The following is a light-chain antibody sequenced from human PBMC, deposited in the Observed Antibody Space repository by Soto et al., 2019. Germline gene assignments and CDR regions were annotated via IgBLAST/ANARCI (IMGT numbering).Light chain of an antibody. J-gene: IGKJ5*01. CDR3: QQYSSWPPFT. Sequence: DTVLTQSPATLSLSPVERATLSCMASQSVSSKLAWYQQKPGQAPRLLIYDTSTRATGIPARFSGSGSGTEFTLTISSLQSEDFAVYYCQQYSSWPPFTFGQGTRLEIK. CDR2: DTS. V-gene: IGKV3-15*01. CDR1: QSVSSK.